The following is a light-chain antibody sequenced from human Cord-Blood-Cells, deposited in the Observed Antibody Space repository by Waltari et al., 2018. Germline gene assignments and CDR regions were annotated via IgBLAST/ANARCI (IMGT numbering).Light chain of an antibody. CDR3: QVWDSSSDHHWV. CDR2: DDS. Sequence: SYVLTQPPSVSVAPGKTARITCGGNNIGSKSVHWYQQKPGQAPVLGVYDDSDRPSGIPERFSGSNSGNPATLTISRVEAGDEADYYCQVWDSSSDHHWVFGGGTKLTVL. CDR1: NIGSKS. J-gene: IGLJ3*02. V-gene: IGLV3-21*03.